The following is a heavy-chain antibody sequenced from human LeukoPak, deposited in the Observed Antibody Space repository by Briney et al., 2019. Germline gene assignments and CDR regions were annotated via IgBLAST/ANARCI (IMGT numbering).Heavy chain of an antibody. J-gene: IGHJ4*02. CDR2: MNPNSGNT. D-gene: IGHD6-19*01. CDR3: ATVGYSSGWLDY. V-gene: IGHV1-8*03. CDR1: GYTFTSYD. Sequence: GASVKVSCKASGYTFTSYDINWVRQATGQGREWMGWMNPNSGNTGYAQKFQGRVAITRNTSISTAYMELSSLRSEDTAVYYCATVGYSSGWLDYWGQGTLVTVSS.